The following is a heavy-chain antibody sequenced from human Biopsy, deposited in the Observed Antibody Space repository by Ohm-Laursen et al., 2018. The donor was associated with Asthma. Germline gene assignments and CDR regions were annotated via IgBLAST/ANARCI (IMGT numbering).Heavy chain of an antibody. D-gene: IGHD1-14*01. J-gene: IGHJ4*02. CDR1: GFTFSDYN. Sequence: SLRLSCAASGFTFSDYNMNWVRQAPGKGLEWVSSITYTSRYIKYADSVRGRFTISRDNAKNSLYLQMNSLRAEDTAVYYCARDGPELPTELDYWGPGTLVTVSS. CDR3: ARDGPELPTELDY. CDR2: ITYTSRYI. V-gene: IGHV3-11*06.